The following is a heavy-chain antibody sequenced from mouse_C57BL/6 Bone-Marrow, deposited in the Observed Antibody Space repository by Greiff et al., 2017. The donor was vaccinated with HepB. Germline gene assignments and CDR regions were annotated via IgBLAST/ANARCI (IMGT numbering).Heavy chain of an antibody. Sequence: VKLQESGPELVKPGASVKLSCKASGYTFTSYDINWVKRRPGQGLEWIGWIYPRDGSTKYNEKFKGKATLTVDTSSSTAYMELHSLTSEDSAVYFCARAGDYDSFDYWGQGTTLTVSS. CDR2: IYPRDGST. CDR1: GYTFTSYD. CDR3: ARAGDYDSFDY. V-gene: IGHV1-85*01. D-gene: IGHD2-4*01. J-gene: IGHJ2*01.